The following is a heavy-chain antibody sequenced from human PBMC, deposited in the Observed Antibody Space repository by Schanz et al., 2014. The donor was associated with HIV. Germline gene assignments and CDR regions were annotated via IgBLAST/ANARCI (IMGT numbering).Heavy chain of an antibody. CDR2: IWYDGSNK. CDR1: GFLFSSYG. V-gene: IGHV3-33*06. Sequence: VQLLESGGGLVQPGGSLRLSCAASGFLFSSYGMSWVRQAPGKGLEWVAVIWYDGSNKYYAVSVKGRFTISRDNSKNTLYLQMNSLRVEDTAVYYCANEEVPNDYWGQGTLVTVSS. J-gene: IGHJ4*02. CDR3: ANEEVPNDY.